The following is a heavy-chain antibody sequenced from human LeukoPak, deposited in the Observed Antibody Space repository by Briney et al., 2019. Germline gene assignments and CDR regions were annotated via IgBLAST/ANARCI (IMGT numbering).Heavy chain of an antibody. CDR2: MNPNSGNT. Sequence: ASVKVSCKASGYTFTSYDINWVRQATGQGLEWMGWMNPNSGNTGYAQKCQGRVTMTRNTSISTAYMELSSLRSEDTAVYYCARGNDFWSGYGYWGQGTLVTVSS. CDR1: GYTFTSYD. D-gene: IGHD3-3*01. J-gene: IGHJ4*02. CDR3: ARGNDFWSGYGY. V-gene: IGHV1-8*01.